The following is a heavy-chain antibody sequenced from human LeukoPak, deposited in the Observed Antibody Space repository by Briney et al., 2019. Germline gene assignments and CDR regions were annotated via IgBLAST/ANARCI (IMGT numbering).Heavy chain of an antibody. J-gene: IGHJ5*02. CDR1: GGSLCGYY. CDR2: VNHSGST. CDR3: ARQRLGGNWNSKEGAWFDP. D-gene: IGHD1-7*01. V-gene: IGHV4-34*01. Sequence: PSETLSLTCALYGGSLCGYYWSWIRQPPGKGLEWIGEVNHSGSTNYNPSLKSRVTISVDTTKTQFSPKLSSVTAADTAVYYCARQRLGGNWNSKEGAWFDPWGQGTLVTVSS.